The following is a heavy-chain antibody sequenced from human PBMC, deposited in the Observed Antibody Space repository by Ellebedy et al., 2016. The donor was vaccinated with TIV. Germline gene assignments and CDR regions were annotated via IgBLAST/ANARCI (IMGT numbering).Heavy chain of an antibody. J-gene: IGHJ4*02. V-gene: IGHV3-21*06. D-gene: IGHD2-2*01. CDR3: ARGVVPAAFDY. Sequence: GGSLRLSXAASGFIFKAYSMNWVRQAPGKGPEWVSSISSTSSHIAYADSVKGRFTISRDNDKNSLYLQINSLRAEDVALYYCARGVVPAAFDYWGQGTQVTVSS. CDR2: ISSTSSHI. CDR1: GFIFKAYS.